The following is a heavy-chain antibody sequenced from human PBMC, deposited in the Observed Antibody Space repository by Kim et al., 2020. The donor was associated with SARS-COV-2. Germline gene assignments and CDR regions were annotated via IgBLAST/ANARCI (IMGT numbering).Heavy chain of an antibody. V-gene: IGHV1-2*02. J-gene: IGHJ3*02. CDR3: ASQLRITMIVVVHYAFDI. Sequence: ASVKVSCKASGYTFTGYYMHWVRQAPGQGLEWMGWINPNSGGTNYAQKFQGRVTMTRDTSISTAYMELSRLRSDDTAVYYCASQLRITMIVVVHYAFDIWGQGTMVRLF. CDR2: INPNSGGT. D-gene: IGHD3-22*01. CDR1: GYTFTGYY.